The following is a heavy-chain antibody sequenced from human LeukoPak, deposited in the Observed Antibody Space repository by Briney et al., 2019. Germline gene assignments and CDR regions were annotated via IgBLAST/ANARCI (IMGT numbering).Heavy chain of an antibody. CDR1: GYTFTSYY. J-gene: IGHJ4*02. CDR2: INPSGGST. D-gene: IGHD3-22*01. V-gene: IGHV1-46*01. Sequence: ASVKVSCKASGYTFTSYYMHWVRQAPGQGLEWMGLINPSGGSTSYAQKFQGRVTMTRDMSTSTVYMELSSLRSEDTAVYYCARGGSTYYYDSSGYYREDYWGQGTLVTVSS. CDR3: ARGGSTYYYDSSGYYREDY.